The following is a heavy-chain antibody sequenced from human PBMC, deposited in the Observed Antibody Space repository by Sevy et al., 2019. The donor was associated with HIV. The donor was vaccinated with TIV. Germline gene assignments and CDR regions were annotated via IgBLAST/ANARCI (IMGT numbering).Heavy chain of an antibody. J-gene: IGHJ4*02. CDR1: GGXXXXXXNX. Sequence: SXTLSLTCTVXGGXXXXXXNXXTWFRQXXXKGLXXIGYXVPXGSTYYNPSLKSRLIISGDTSKNQFSLRLTSVTAADTAVYYWXRGVAXAGTFYFDYWGQGTLVTVSS. D-gene: IGHD6-19*01. CDR2: XVPXGST. CDR3: XRGVAXAGTFYFDY. V-gene: IGHV4-30-4*02.